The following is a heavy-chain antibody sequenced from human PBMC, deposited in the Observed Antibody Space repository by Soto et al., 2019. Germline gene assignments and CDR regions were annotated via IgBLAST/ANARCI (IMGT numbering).Heavy chain of an antibody. CDR1: GYTFTGYY. V-gene: IGHV1-2*04. CDR3: ARGDSSGYYFDDAFDI. D-gene: IGHD3-22*01. CDR2: INPNSGGT. J-gene: IGHJ3*02. Sequence: ASVKVSCKASGYTFTGYYMHWVRQAAGQGLEWMGWINPNSGGTNYAQKFQGWVTMTRDTSISTAYMELSRLRSDDTAVYYCARGDSSGYYFDDAFDIWGQGTMVTVSS.